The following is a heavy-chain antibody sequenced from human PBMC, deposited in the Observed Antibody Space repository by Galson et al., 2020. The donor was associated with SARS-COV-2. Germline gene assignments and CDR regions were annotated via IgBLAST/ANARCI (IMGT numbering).Heavy chain of an antibody. CDR2: INRDGTST. D-gene: IGHD1-26*01. Sequence: QAGGSLRLSCAVSGFTLRSYWMHWVRQAPGKGLVWVSRINRDGTSTSSADSVKGRFTISRDNAKNTLYLQMNSLRAEDTAVYYCARESGNYRNFDYWGQGTLVTVSS. J-gene: IGHJ4*02. V-gene: IGHV3-74*01. CDR3: ARESGNYRNFDY. CDR1: GFTLRSYW.